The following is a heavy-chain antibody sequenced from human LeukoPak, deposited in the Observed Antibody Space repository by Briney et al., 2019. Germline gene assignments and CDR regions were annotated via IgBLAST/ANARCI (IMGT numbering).Heavy chain of an antibody. CDR2: IGQDGSEN. Sequence: PGGSLRLSCAASGFTFSNYWMNWVRQAPGKGLEWGASIGQDGSENYYVDSVKGRFTISRDNAKNSLYLQMNSLRVEDTAVYYCARGGGWYFDYSGQGALITASS. CDR1: GFTFSNYW. D-gene: IGHD6-19*01. J-gene: IGHJ4*02. V-gene: IGHV3-7*01. CDR3: ARGGGWYFDY.